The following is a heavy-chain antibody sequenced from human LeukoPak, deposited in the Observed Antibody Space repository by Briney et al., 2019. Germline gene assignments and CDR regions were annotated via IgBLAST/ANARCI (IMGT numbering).Heavy chain of an antibody. V-gene: IGHV3-7*01. CDR3: AKGHYSNA. CDR1: GFSFSTFW. J-gene: IGHJ5*02. D-gene: IGHD2-15*01. CDR2: IREDGSQK. Sequence: GGSLRLSCAAPGFSFSTFWMGWVRQAPGQGLEWVANIREDGSQKYYVDSVKGRFTISRDNAKNSLYLQMSSLRVEDTAVYYCAKGHYSNAWGQGTLVTVPS.